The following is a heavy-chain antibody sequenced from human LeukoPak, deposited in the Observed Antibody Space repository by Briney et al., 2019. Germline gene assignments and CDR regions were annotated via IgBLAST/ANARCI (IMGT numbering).Heavy chain of an antibody. CDR1: GGSFSGYY. Sequence: SETLSPTCAVYGGSFSGYYWSWIRQPPGKGLEWIGEINHSGSTNYNPSLKGRVTISVDTSKNQFSLKLTSVTAADTAVYYCARDSSGYYRIDYWGQGTLVTVSS. CDR2: INHSGST. V-gene: IGHV4-34*01. CDR3: ARDSSGYYRIDY. D-gene: IGHD3-22*01. J-gene: IGHJ4*02.